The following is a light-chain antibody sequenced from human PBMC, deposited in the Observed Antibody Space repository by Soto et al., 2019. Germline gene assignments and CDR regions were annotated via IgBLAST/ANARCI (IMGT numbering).Light chain of an antibody. V-gene: IGKV3-15*01. J-gene: IGKJ5*01. CDR2: GAS. Sequence: EIVMTQSPATLSVSPGQTATLSCRASQTVARDLAWYQHKPGRAPRLLIYGASTRATGIPARFSGSGSATEFTLTISSLQAEDFAVYYCQQYNHWPPITFGQGTRLEIK. CDR1: QTVARD. CDR3: QQYNHWPPIT.